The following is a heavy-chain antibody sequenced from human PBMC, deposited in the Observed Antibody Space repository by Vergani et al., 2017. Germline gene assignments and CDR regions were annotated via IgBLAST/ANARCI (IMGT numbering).Heavy chain of an antibody. J-gene: IGHJ6*02. D-gene: IGHD3-3*01. CDR1: GFTFSSYS. CDR2: ISSSSSYI. V-gene: IGHV3-21*01. CDR3: ATRYYDFWSGAYYYYGMDV. Sequence: EVQLVESGGGLVKPGGSLRLSCAASGFTFSSYSMNWVRQAPGKGLEWVSSISSSSSYIYYADSVKGRFTISRDNAKNSLYLQMNSLRAEDTAVYYCATRYYDFWSGAYYYYGMDVWGQGTTVTVSS.